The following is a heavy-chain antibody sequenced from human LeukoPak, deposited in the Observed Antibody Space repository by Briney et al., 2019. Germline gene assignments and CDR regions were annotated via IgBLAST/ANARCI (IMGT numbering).Heavy chain of an antibody. CDR1: GYTFTSYD. J-gene: IGHJ4*02. Sequence: ASVKVSCKASGYTFTSYDINWVRQATGQGLEWMGWMNPNSGNTGYAQKFQGRVTITRNTSISTAYMELSSLRSEDTAVYYCARLYGNYQNYFDYWGQGTLVTVSS. V-gene: IGHV1-8*03. D-gene: IGHD1-7*01. CDR2: MNPNSGNT. CDR3: ARLYGNYQNYFDY.